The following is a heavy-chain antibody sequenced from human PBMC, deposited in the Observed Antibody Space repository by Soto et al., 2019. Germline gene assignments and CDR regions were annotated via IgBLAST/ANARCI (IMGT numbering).Heavy chain of an antibody. CDR2: IYYSGST. CDR1: GGSISSGGSY. D-gene: IGHD3-9*01. J-gene: IGHJ4*02. V-gene: IGHV4-31*03. CDR3: SRSDIL. Sequence: QVQLQESGPGLVKPSQTLSLTCTVSGGSISSGGSYWSWILQQPGKSLEWIGCIYYSGSTYYNPSLESRLTISVDTSENQFSLKLTSVTVADTAVYYCSRSDILWGQGILVTVSS.